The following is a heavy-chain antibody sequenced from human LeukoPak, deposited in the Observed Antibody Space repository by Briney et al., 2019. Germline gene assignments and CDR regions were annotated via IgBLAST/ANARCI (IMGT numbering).Heavy chain of an antibody. V-gene: IGHV4-38-2*02. CDR2: IYHSGST. J-gene: IGHJ3*02. D-gene: IGHD3-9*01. Sequence: SETLSLTCAVSGYSISSGYCWGWIRQPPGKGLEWIGSIYHSGSTYYNPSLKSRVAISVDTSKNQFSLKLSSVTAADTAVYYCARDDILTGYYVDNAFDIWGQGTMVTVSS. CDR1: GYSISSGYC. CDR3: ARDDILTGYYVDNAFDI.